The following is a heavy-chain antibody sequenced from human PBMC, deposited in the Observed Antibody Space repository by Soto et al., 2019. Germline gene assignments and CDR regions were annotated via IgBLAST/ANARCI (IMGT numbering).Heavy chain of an antibody. Sequence: QVQLVDSGGGVVQPGRSLRLSCAASGFIFSTYAMQGVLQAPGKGLEWVAVISYDGSNKYYADSVKGRFTISRDNSKNTLYLQMNSLRTEDTAIYYCARPGSGYDVLTGQYFYYYHAVDGWGQGTTVTVSS. CDR2: ISYDGSNK. V-gene: IGHV3-30-3*01. J-gene: IGHJ6*02. CDR3: ARPGSGYDVLTGQYFYYYHAVDG. CDR1: GFIFSTYA. D-gene: IGHD3-9*01.